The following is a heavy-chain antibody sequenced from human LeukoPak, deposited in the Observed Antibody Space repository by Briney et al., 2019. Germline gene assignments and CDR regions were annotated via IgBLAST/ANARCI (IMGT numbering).Heavy chain of an antibody. CDR2: IYYSGST. CDR3: ARLRYDSSGYYPPYFDY. Sequence: EPSETLSLTCTVSGGSINGYYWSWIRQPPGKGLEWIGYIYYSGSTNYNPSLKSRVTISVDTSKIQFSLQLSSVTAADTAVYYCARLRYDSSGYYPPYFDYWGQGTLVTVSS. J-gene: IGHJ4*02. D-gene: IGHD3-22*01. CDR1: GGSINGYY. V-gene: IGHV4-59*12.